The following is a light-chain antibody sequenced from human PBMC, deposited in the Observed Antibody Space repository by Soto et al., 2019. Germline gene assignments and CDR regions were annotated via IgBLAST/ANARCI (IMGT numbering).Light chain of an antibody. CDR1: QSISSW. CDR3: QQYNSYPWT. V-gene: IGKV1-5*01. J-gene: IGKJ1*01. CDR2: DAS. Sequence: DIQMTQSPSTLSASVGERVTITCRASQSISSWLAWYQQKPGKAPKLLIYDASSLESGVPPRFSGSGSGTEFTLTISSLQPDDFATYYCQQYNSYPWTFGQGTKVDIK.